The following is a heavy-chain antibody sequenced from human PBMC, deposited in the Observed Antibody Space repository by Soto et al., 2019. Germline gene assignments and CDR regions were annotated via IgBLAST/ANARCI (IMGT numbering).Heavy chain of an antibody. J-gene: IGHJ6*02. D-gene: IGHD2-15*01. CDR1: GGSISSSNYY. Sequence: SEILSLTCTVSGGSISSSNYYWGWIRQPPGKGLEWIGSIYYSGSTYYNPSLKSRVTISVDTSKNQFSLKLSSVTAADTAVFYCARQVGDYYYDMDVWGQGTTVTVSS. V-gene: IGHV4-39*01. CDR3: ARQVGDYYYDMDV. CDR2: IYYSGST.